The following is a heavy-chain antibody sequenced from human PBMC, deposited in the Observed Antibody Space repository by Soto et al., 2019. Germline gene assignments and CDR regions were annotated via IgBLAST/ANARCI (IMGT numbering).Heavy chain of an antibody. J-gene: IGHJ4*02. Sequence: PGGSLRLSCAGSGFAFSSYGMYWVRQAPGKGLEWVAVVSYDGSNEFYADSVKGRFTISRDNSKNTLYLQMNSLRAEDTAVYYCAKERGEYYDSSGYYYWGQGTLVTVSS. CDR3: AKERGEYYDSSGYYY. V-gene: IGHV3-30*18. CDR2: VSYDGSNE. D-gene: IGHD3-22*01. CDR1: GFAFSSYG.